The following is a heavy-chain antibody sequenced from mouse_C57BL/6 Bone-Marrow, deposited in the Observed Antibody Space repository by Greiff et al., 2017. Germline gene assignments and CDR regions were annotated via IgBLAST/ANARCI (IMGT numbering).Heavy chain of an antibody. Sequence: QVQLQQSGPELVKPGASVKISCKASGYAFSSSWMNWVKQRPGKGLEWIGRIYPGDGDTNYNGKFKGKATLTADKSSSTADMQLSSLTSEDSAVYFCARRDSNYESLHWYFDVWGTGTTVTVSS. D-gene: IGHD2-5*01. J-gene: IGHJ1*03. V-gene: IGHV1-82*01. CDR1: GYAFSSSW. CDR3: ARRDSNYESLHWYFDV. CDR2: IYPGDGDT.